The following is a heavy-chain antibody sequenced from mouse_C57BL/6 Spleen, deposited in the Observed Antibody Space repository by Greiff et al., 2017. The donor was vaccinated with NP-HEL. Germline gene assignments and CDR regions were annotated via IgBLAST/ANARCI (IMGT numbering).Heavy chain of an antibody. V-gene: IGHV1-64*01. D-gene: IGHD3-2*02. Sequence: QVQLKQSGAELVKPGASVKLSCKASGYTFTSYWMHWVKQRPGQGLEWIGMIHPNSGSTNYNEKFKSKATLTVDKSSSTAYMQLSSLTSEDSAVYYCSDSSGFYYAMDYWGQGTSVTVSS. CDR2: IHPNSGST. J-gene: IGHJ4*01. CDR3: SDSSGFYYAMDY. CDR1: GYTFTSYW.